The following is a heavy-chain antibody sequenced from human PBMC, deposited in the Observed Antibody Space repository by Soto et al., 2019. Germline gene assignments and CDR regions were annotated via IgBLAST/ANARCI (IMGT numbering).Heavy chain of an antibody. CDR2: ISPSGVT. J-gene: IGHJ3*02. CDR1: GGSFSPYC. Sequence: QVQLQQWGAGLLKSSETLSLTCAVSGGSFSPYCWTWIRQSPGKGLEWIGEISPSGVTQYGPSLQSRVHISVHTSQNPFSLKLNSVTAADTAVYYCARVQVRRGNGSGYLNGFDIWGQGTMVTVSS. D-gene: IGHD3-3*01. V-gene: IGHV4-34*01. CDR3: ARVQVRRGNGSGYLNGFDI.